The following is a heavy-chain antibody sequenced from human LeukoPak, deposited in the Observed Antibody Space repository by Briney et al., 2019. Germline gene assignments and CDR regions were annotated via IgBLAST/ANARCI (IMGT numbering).Heavy chain of an antibody. CDR1: GGSISSGGYS. J-gene: IGHJ4*02. CDR3: ARHSPLSPMVRGVIITDFAGFDY. V-gene: IGHV4-31*03. Sequence: PSETLSLTCTVSGGSISSGGYSWTWIRQHSGKGLEWIGYIYYTGSTYYNPSLKSRVTISVDTSKNQFSLKLSSVTAADTAVYYCARHSPLSPMVRGVIITDFAGFDYWGQGTLVTVSS. D-gene: IGHD3-10*01. CDR2: IYYTGST.